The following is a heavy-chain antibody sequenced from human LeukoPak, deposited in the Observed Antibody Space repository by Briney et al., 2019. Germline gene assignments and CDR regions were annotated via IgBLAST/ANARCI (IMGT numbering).Heavy chain of an antibody. CDR1: GFTFSSYW. D-gene: IGHD2-15*01. Sequence: GGSLRLSCAASGFTFSSYWMSWVRQAPGKGLEWVANIKQDGSEKYYVDSVKGRFSISRDNAKNSLYLQMNSLRAEDTAVYYCARDGGYCSGGSCYSRFKPLDYWGQGTLVTVSS. CDR3: ARDGGYCSGGSCYSRFKPLDY. V-gene: IGHV3-7*03. CDR2: IKQDGSEK. J-gene: IGHJ4*02.